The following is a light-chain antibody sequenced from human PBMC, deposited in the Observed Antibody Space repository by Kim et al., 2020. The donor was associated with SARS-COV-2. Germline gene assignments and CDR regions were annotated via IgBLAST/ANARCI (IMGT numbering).Light chain of an antibody. Sequence: ASVKLTCTLSSGHSTYAIAWHQQQPEKGPRYLMKVDSDGSHNKGDGIPDRFSGSSSGAERYLTISSLQSEDEADYYCQTWDTGIRVFGGGTQLTVL. CDR1: SGHSTYA. J-gene: IGLJ3*02. CDR2: VDSDGSH. CDR3: QTWDTGIRV. V-gene: IGLV4-69*01.